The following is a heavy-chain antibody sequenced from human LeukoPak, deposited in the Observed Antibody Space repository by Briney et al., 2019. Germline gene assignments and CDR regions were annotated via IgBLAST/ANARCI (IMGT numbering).Heavy chain of an antibody. Sequence: PSETLSLTRTVSGGSISSSSYYWGWIRQPPGKGLEWIGSIYYSGSTYYNPSLKSRVTISVDTSKNQFSLKLSSVTAADTAVYYCARLFGGAETRDLDYWGQGTLVTVSS. CDR1: GGSISSSSYY. J-gene: IGHJ4*02. CDR2: IYYSGST. V-gene: IGHV4-39*01. D-gene: IGHD3-3*01. CDR3: ARLFGGAETRDLDY.